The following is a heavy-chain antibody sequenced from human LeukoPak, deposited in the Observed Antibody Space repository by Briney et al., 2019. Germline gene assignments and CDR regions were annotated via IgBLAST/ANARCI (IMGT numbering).Heavy chain of an antibody. CDR3: AREPTGYFDY. J-gene: IGHJ4*02. V-gene: IGHV4-59*08. Sequence: SETLTLICTVSGGSISSYYWSWLRQPPGKGLEWIGYIYYSGSTNYNPSLKSRVTISVDTSKNQFSLKLSSVTAADTAVYYCAREPTGYFDYWGQGTLVTVSS. CDR2: IYYSGST. CDR1: GGSISSYY. D-gene: IGHD1-1*01.